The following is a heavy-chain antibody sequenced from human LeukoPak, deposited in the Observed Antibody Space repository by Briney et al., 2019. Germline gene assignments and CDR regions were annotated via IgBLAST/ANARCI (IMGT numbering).Heavy chain of an antibody. CDR2: ISSSSSYI. CDR3: ARDRYGDTDY. D-gene: IGHD4-17*01. J-gene: IGHJ4*02. Sequence: PGGSLRLSCVASGITFSSYEMNWVRQAPGKGLEWVSSISSSSSYIYYADSLKGRFTISRDNAKNSLYLQMNSLRAEDTAVYYCARDRYGDTDYWGQGTLVTVSS. CDR1: GITFSSYE. V-gene: IGHV3-21*01.